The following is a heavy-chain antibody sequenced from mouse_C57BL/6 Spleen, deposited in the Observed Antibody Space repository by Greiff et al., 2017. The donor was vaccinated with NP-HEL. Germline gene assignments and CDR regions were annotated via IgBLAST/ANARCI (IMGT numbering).Heavy chain of an antibody. V-gene: IGHV1-39*01. Sequence: VHVKQSGPELVKPGASVKISCKASGYSFTDYNMNWVKQSNGKSLEWIGVINPNYGTTSYNQKFKGKATLTVDQSSSTAYMQLNSLTSEDSAVYYCARGGSSPIRAMDYWGQGTSVTVSS. CDR2: INPNYGTT. CDR1: GYSFTDYN. D-gene: IGHD1-1*01. CDR3: ARGGSSPIRAMDY. J-gene: IGHJ4*01.